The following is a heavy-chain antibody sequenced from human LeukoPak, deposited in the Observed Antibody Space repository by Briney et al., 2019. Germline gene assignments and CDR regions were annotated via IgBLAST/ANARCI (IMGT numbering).Heavy chain of an antibody. Sequence: GASVKVSCKASGYTFTTYAIHWVRQAPGQRLEWMGWVNVGNANTKYSQKLQSRVTITRDTSASTAYMELSTLRSEDTAVYYCARVPYYYDNNWFDPWGQGTLVTVSS. D-gene: IGHD3-22*01. CDR2: VNVGNANT. J-gene: IGHJ5*02. CDR1: GYTFTTYA. CDR3: ARVPYYYDNNWFDP. V-gene: IGHV1-3*01.